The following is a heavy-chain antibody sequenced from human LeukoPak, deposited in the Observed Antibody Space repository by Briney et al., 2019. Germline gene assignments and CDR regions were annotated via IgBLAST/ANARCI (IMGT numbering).Heavy chain of an antibody. CDR1: GGSFSGYY. CDR2: INHSGST. Sequence: SETLSLTCAVYGGSFSGYYWSWIRQPPGKGLEWIGEINHSGSTNYNPSLKSRVTISVDTSKNQFSLKLSSVTAADTAVYYCATTDKYYYGSGSYQYYYYMDVWGKGTTVTVSS. V-gene: IGHV4-34*01. J-gene: IGHJ6*03. CDR3: ATTDKYYYGSGSYQYYYYMDV. D-gene: IGHD3-10*01.